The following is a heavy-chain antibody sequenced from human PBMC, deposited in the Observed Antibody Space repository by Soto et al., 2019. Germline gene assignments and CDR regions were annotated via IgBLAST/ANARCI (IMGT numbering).Heavy chain of an antibody. CDR2: ISHDGSHT. D-gene: IGHD6-19*01. V-gene: IGHV3-30*18. CDR1: AFPFNIYA. Sequence: QVQLVESGGGVVQPGRSLRLSCAASAFPFNIYAMHWVRQAPGEGLEWVSLISHDGSHTYFADSVKGRFTISRDNSKNTLHLQMNSLRTEDTAVYYCAKSGWSTGYPDAFDIWGQGTMVTVSS. J-gene: IGHJ3*02. CDR3: AKSGWSTGYPDAFDI.